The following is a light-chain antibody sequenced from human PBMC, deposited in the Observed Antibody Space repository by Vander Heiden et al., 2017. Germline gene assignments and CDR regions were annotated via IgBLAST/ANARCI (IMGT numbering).Light chain of an antibody. CDR2: KAS. CDR3: QQYNSSPYT. Sequence: DLPMTQSPSTLSASVGDRVTITCRASQSISSWLAWYQQKPGKAPKLLIYKASSLESGVPSRFSGSGSGTEFTLTISSLQPDDFATYYCQQYNSSPYTFGQGTKLEIK. CDR1: QSISSW. J-gene: IGKJ2*01. V-gene: IGKV1-5*03.